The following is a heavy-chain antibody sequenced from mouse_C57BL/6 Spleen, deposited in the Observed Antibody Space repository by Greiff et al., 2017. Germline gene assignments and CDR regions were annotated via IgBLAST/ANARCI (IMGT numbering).Heavy chain of an antibody. CDR3: AKNTYGRYFDV. CDR2: IWRGGST. V-gene: IGHV2-5*01. J-gene: IGHJ1*03. Sequence: VQGVESGPGLVQPSQSLSITCTVSGFSLTSYGVHWVRQSPGKGLEWLGVIWRGGSTDYNAAFMSRLSITKDNSKSQVFFKMNSLQADDTAIYFCAKNTYGRYFDVWGTGTTVTVSS. D-gene: IGHD5-1*01. CDR1: GFSLTSYG.